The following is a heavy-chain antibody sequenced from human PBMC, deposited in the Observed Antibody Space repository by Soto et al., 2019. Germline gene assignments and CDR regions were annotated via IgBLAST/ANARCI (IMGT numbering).Heavy chain of an antibody. CDR2: MNPNSGDT. J-gene: IGHJ4*02. CDR3: ARGPTWAGNVDY. V-gene: IGHV1-8*01. D-gene: IGHD1-1*01. CDR1: GYTFTSYD. Sequence: QVQLVQSGAEVKKPGASVKVSCKASGYTFTSYDINWVRQATGQGLEWMGWMNPNSGDTGYAQKFQGRVTMTRNTSISTAYMELSSLRSEDTVVYYCARGPTWAGNVDYWGQGTLVTVSS.